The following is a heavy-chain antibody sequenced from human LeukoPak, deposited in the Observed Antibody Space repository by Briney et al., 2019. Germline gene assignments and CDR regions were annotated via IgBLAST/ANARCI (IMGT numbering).Heavy chain of an antibody. CDR1: GFTFSDYW. D-gene: IGHD6-13*01. J-gene: IGHJ4*02. CDR3: ARDRSISAAGDTY. V-gene: IGHV3-74*01. CDR2: VNRDGSST. Sequence: GGSLRLSCAASGFTFSDYWMHWVRQAAGKGLVWVSRVNRDGSSTSYADAVKGRFTISRDNAKTTLSLQMNSLRAEDTAVYYCARDRSISAAGDTYWGQGTLVTVSS.